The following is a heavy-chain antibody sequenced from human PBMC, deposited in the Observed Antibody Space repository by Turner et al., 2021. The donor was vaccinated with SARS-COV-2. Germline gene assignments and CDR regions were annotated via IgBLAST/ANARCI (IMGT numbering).Heavy chain of an antibody. Sequence: VLLVESWGGLVQPGRPLRLSCASSVFTFRSYAMQWVRQAPGKGLEWVAVISYDGSNKNYADSVKGRFTISRDKSKNTLYLQMNSLRAEDTAVYYCARGIHGGYYGMDVWGQGTTVTVSS. V-gene: IGHV3-30*04. CDR2: ISYDGSNK. CDR3: ARGIHGGYYGMDV. D-gene: IGHD3-16*01. CDR1: VFTFRSYA. J-gene: IGHJ6*02.